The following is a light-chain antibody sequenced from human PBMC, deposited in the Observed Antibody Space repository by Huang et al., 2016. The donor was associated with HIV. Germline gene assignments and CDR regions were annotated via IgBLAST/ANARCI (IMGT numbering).Light chain of an antibody. CDR3: QQYDSSPWT. J-gene: IGKJ1*01. CDR1: QSVSSTY. CDR2: GAS. Sequence: EIVLTQSPGTLSLSPGERATLSCRASQSVSSTYLAWYQQKPGQAPRLLFYGASSRATGIPDRFSGSGSGTDFTLTISRLEPEYLAVYYCQQYDSSPWTFGQGTKVEIK. V-gene: IGKV3-20*01.